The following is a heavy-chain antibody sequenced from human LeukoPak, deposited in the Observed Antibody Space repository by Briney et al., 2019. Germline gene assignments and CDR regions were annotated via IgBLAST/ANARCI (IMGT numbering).Heavy chain of an antibody. D-gene: IGHD5-12*01. J-gene: IGHJ4*02. CDR2: INWNGGST. CDR3: ARDRGYTQDY. CDR1: RLTFEDCG. Sequence: GVSLRRSRAAGRLTFEDCGLSSVRQAPGKGMEWVSGINWNGGSTGYADSVKGRFTISRDNAKNSLYLQMNSLRGEDTAVYYCARDRGYTQDYWGQGTVVTVSS. V-gene: IGHV3-20*04.